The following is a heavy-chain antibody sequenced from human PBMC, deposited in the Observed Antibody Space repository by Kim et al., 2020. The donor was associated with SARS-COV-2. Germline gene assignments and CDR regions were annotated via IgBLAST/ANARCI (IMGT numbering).Heavy chain of an antibody. CDR2: INHSGST. CDR3: ARGQLPGYSSSGPQYSSRLVRDS. CDR1: GGSFSGYY. J-gene: IGHJ4*02. D-gene: IGHD6-13*01. V-gene: IGHV4-34*01. Sequence: SETLSLTCAVYGGSFSGYYWSWIRQPPGKGLEWIGEINHSGSTNYNPSLKSRVIISVDTAKNQFSLKLSSVTAADTAVYYCARGQLPGYSSSGPQYSSRLVRDSWGQGTLVTVSS.